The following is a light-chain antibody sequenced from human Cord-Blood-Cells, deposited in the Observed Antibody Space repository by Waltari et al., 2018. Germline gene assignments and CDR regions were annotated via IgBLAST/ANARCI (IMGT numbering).Light chain of an antibody. V-gene: IGKV3-20*01. J-gene: IGKJ1*01. CDR1: QSVSSSY. Sequence: EIVLQQSPGTLSLSPGERATLSCRASQSVSSSYLAWYQQKPGQAPRLLNYGASSRATGIPDRFSGSGSGTDFTLTISRLEPEDFAVYYCQQYGSSPQTFGQGTKVEIK. CDR3: QQYGSSPQT. CDR2: GAS.